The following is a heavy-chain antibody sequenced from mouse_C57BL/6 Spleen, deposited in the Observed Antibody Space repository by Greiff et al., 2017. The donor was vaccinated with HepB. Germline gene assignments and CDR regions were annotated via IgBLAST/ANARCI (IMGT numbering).Heavy chain of an antibody. CDR2: INPNNGGT. V-gene: IGHV1-22*01. J-gene: IGHJ2*01. CDR1: GYTFTDYN. D-gene: IGHD2-5*01. Sequence: VQLQQSGPELVKPGASVKMSCKASGYTFTDYNMHWVKQSHGKSLEWIGYINPNNGGTSYNQKFKGKATLTVNKSSSTAYMELRSLTSEDSAVYYCARRSNSLDYFDYWGQGTTLTVSS. CDR3: ARRSNSLDYFDY.